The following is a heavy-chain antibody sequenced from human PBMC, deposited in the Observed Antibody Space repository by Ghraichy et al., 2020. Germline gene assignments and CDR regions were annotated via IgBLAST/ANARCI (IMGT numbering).Heavy chain of an antibody. D-gene: IGHD2-21*02. J-gene: IGHJ2*01. CDR3: AKDGDSGWYFDL. V-gene: IGHV3-30*18. CDR2: ISYDGSNK. CDR1: GFTFSSYG. Sequence: GGSLRLSCAASGFTFSSYGMHWVRQAPGKGLEWVAVISYDGSNKYYADSVKGRFTISRDNSKNTLYLQMNSLRAEDTAVYYCAKDGDSGWYFDLWGRGTLVTVSS.